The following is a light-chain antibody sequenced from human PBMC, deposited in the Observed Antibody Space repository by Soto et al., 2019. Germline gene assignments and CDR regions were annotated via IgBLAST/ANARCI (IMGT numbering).Light chain of an antibody. Sequence: DIQMTQSPSTLSASVGDRVTITCQAREDISNYLNWYQQKQGKAPKLLIYDVSNLETGVSSRFSGSGSGTDFTFTISSLQPEDFATYYCQQYDNLRLTFGPGTKVDIK. CDR2: DVS. V-gene: IGKV1-33*01. J-gene: IGKJ3*01. CDR3: QQYDNLRLT. CDR1: EDISNY.